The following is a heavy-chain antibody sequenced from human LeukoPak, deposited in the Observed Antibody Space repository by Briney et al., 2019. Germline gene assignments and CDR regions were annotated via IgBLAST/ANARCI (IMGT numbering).Heavy chain of an antibody. CDR2: ISSSSSTI. CDR1: GFTFSSYS. V-gene: IGHV3-48*01. J-gene: IGHJ4*02. Sequence: PGGSLRLSCAASGFTFSSYSMNWVRQAPGKGLEWVSYISSSSSTIYYADSVKGRFTISRDNAKNSLYLQMNSLRAEDTAVYYCARDKYCSSTSCLDYWGQGTLVTVSS. CDR3: ARDKYCSSTSCLDY. D-gene: IGHD2-2*01.